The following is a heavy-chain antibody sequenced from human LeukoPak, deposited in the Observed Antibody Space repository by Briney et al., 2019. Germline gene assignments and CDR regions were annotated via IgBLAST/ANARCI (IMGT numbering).Heavy chain of an antibody. D-gene: IGHD6-13*01. CDR1: GFTFSTYG. J-gene: IGHJ4*02. CDR2: ISYHGSNT. V-gene: IGHV3-30*18. CDR3: AKPLPGIQAAAPDY. Sequence: PGRSLRLSCAASGFTFSTYGMHWVRQAPCKGLEWVAGISYHGSNTYYIDSVKGRFTISRDNSENTLYLQMNSLRAEDTAVYYCAKPLPGIQAAAPDYWGQGTLVTVSS.